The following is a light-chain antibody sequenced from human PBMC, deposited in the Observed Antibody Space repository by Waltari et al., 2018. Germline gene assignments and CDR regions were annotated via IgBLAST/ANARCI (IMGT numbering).Light chain of an antibody. Sequence: ETMMTQSPDTLSVSPGERATLSCRARQSISSNLAWYQQKPGQAPRLLIFGVSTRATGIPARFSGSGSGTEFTLTISSLESEDFGIYYCQQYNNWPPEMYTFGQGTKLEI. J-gene: IGKJ2*01. V-gene: IGKV3D-15*01. CDR1: QSISSN. CDR2: GVS. CDR3: QQYNNWPPEMYT.